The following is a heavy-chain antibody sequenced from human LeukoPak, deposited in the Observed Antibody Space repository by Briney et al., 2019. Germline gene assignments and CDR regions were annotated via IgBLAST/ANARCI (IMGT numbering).Heavy chain of an antibody. D-gene: IGHD4-17*01. J-gene: IGHJ4*02. CDR1: GGSISSSSYY. V-gene: IGHV4-39*01. CDR3: ARQGDYGDYVRY. Sequence: PSETLSLTCTVSGGSISSSSYYWGWIRQPPGKGREWIGSIYYSGSIYCNPSLMSRVTLSLDKSKNQFFLKLSSVTAADTAVYYCARQGDYGDYVRYWGQGTLVTVSS. CDR2: IYYSGSI.